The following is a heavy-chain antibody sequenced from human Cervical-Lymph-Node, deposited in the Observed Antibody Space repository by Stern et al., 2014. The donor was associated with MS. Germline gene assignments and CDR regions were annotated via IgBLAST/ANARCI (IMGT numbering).Heavy chain of an antibody. D-gene: IGHD2-8*01. Sequence: VQLVQSGTEVKKPGASVLVSCKASGYTFTTYGITWVRQAPGQGLEWMGWISADSGNTKYAQKLQDRVTMTRDTTTGTAYMEVRSLRSEDTAVYYCARDKMHAFDYWGQGTQVTVPS. CDR3: ARDKMHAFDY. CDR2: ISADSGNT. J-gene: IGHJ4*02. V-gene: IGHV1-18*01. CDR1: GYTFTTYG.